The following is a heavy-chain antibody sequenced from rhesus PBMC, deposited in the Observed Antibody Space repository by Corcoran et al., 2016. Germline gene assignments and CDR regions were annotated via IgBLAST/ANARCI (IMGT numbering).Heavy chain of an antibody. J-gene: IGHJ5-1*01. CDR1: GGSISADSY. D-gene: IGHD2-27*01. CDR3: ARDWEHRGGIHV. Sequence: QVQLQESGPGLVKPSETLSLTCPVSGGSISADSYWTWIRQPPGKGLAWIGYIYGSGGGTNYNPSLKNRVTISIDTSKNQFSLKLSSVTAADTAVYYCARDWEHRGGIHVWGPGVLVTVSS. CDR2: IYGSGGGT. V-gene: IGHV4-106*01.